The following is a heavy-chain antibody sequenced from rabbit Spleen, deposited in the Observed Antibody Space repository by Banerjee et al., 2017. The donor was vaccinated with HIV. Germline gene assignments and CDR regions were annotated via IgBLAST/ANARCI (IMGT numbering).Heavy chain of an antibody. Sequence: QEQLVESGGGLVQPGGSLKLSCKASGFDFSSYGVSWVRQAPGKGLEWIGYIDPIFGSTYYASWVNGRLTISRHNAQNTLYLQLNSLTAADTATYFCVRDQAGYAGYGDANLWGQGTLVTVS. V-gene: IGHV1S47*01. D-gene: IGHD7-1*01. CDR3: VRDQAGYAGYGDANL. J-gene: IGHJ4*01. CDR2: IDPIFGST. CDR1: GFDFSSYG.